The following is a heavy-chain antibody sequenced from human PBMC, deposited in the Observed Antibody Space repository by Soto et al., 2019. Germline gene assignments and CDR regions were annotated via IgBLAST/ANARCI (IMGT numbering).Heavy chain of an antibody. D-gene: IGHD3-22*01. J-gene: IGHJ4*02. CDR3: ARESITMIGPK. Sequence: TLSLSYTVSGGSIGSGGYYWSWIRQHPGKGLEWIGYIYYSGSAYYNPSLKSRVTISVDTSKNQFSLKLSSVTAADTAVYYCARESITMIGPKWGQGTLVTVSS. CDR2: IYYSGSA. V-gene: IGHV4-31*03. CDR1: GGSIGSGGYY.